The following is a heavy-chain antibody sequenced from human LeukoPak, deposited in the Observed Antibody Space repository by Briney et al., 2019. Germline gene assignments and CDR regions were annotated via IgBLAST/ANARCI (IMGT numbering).Heavy chain of an antibody. J-gene: IGHJ6*03. CDR3: ARHVVGFGELLPNLGDYYYYMDV. D-gene: IGHD3-10*01. V-gene: IGHV4-34*01. CDR1: GGSFSGYY. Sequence: SETLSLTCAVYGGSFSGYYWSWIRPPPGKGLEWIGEINHSGSTNYNPSLKSRVTISVDTSKNQFSLKLSSVTAADTAVYYCARHVVGFGELLPNLGDYYYYMDVWGKGTTVTISS. CDR2: INHSGST.